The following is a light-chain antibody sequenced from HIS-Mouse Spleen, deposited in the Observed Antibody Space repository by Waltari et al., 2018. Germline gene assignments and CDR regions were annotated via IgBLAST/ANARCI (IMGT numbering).Light chain of an antibody. CDR2: DVS. Sequence: QPALTQPASLSGSPSRSTPISFTATSSHVGGSNCVPWYQQHPGKAPKLMIYDVSNRPSGVSNRFSGSKSGNTASLTISGLQAEDEADYYCSSYTSSSTLVFGTGTKVTVL. CDR1: SSHVGGSNC. V-gene: IGLV2-14*03. CDR3: SSYTSSSTLV. J-gene: IGLJ1*01.